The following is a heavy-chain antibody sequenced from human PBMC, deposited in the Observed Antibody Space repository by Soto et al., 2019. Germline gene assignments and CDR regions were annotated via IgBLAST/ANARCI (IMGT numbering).Heavy chain of an antibody. CDR3: ARGGTTIDY. Sequence: QVQLVQSGAEVKKPGASVKVSCKASGYTFNNVGISWVRQAPGQGLEWMGWISAYNGNTNYAQNFQGRVTMTTDTSTSTAYREMRRLRSADTAVYYCARGGTTIDYWGQGTLVTVSS. D-gene: IGHD4-17*01. CDR1: GYTFNNVG. CDR2: ISAYNGNT. V-gene: IGHV1-18*01. J-gene: IGHJ4*02.